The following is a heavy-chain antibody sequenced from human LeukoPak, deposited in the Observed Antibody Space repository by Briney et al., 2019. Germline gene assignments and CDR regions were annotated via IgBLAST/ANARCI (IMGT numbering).Heavy chain of an antibody. V-gene: IGHV1-2*02. CDR3: ATLTSSVVEDY. CDR1: GYTFTSYA. CDR2: INPNSGGT. D-gene: IGHD6-19*01. Sequence: ASVKVSCKASGYTFTSYAMHWVRQAPGQGLEWMGWINPNSGGTNYAQNFQGRVTMTRDTSISTAYMELSSLISDDTAVYYCATLTSSVVEDYWGQGTLVTVSS. J-gene: IGHJ4*02.